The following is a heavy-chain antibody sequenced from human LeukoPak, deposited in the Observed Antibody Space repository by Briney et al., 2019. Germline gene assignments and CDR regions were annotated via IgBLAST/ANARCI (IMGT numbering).Heavy chain of an antibody. CDR2: MTGSGDST. J-gene: IGHJ4*02. CDR1: GFRFSTYA. V-gene: IGHV3-23*01. Sequence: PGGSLRLSCEASGFRFSTYAMNWVRQAPGKGLEWVAAMTGSGDSTYFAESVRGRFTISRDNSKSTLYLQTNSLRADDTALYYCAKDDKGSRGLISFWGQGTLVTVSS. D-gene: IGHD2-2*01. CDR3: AKDDKGSRGLISF.